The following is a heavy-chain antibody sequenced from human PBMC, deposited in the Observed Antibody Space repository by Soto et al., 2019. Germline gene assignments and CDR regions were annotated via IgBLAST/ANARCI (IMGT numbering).Heavy chain of an antibody. Sequence: QITLKESGPTLVKPTQTLTLTCTFSGFSLSTSGVGVGWIRQPPGKALEWLALIYWIDDERYNPSLRSRLTITKDTSKNQVALTVTNMDPVDTGSYYCAHSGSGGYDGMDVWGQGTTVTVSS. V-gene: IGHV2-5*01. J-gene: IGHJ6*02. D-gene: IGHD3-10*01. CDR3: AHSGSGGYDGMDV. CDR1: GFSLSTSGVG. CDR2: IYWIDDE.